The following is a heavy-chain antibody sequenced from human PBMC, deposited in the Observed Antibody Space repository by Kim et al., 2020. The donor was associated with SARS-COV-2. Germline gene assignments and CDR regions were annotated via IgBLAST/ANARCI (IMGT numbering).Heavy chain of an antibody. CDR3: ATPKHVVVLASGMDV. V-gene: IGHV1-69*01. Sequence: QKFQGRVTITADESTSTAYMELSSLRSEDTAVYYCATPKHVVVLASGMDVWGQGTTVTVSS. J-gene: IGHJ6*02. D-gene: IGHD2-2*01.